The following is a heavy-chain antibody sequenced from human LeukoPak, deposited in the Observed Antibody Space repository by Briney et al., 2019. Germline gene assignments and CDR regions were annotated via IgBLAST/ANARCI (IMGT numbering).Heavy chain of an antibody. Sequence: EASVTVSCEASGYTFTSYGISWVRQAPGQGLEWMGWISAYNGNTNYAQKLQGRVTMTTDTSTSTAYMELRSLRSDDTAVYYCARDRGSYGLADYWGQGTLVTVSS. D-gene: IGHD1-26*01. CDR1: GYTFTSYG. CDR2: ISAYNGNT. V-gene: IGHV1-18*01. J-gene: IGHJ4*02. CDR3: ARDRGSYGLADY.